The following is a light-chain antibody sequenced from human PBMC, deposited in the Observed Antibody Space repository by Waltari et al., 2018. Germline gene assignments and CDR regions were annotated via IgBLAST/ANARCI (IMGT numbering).Light chain of an antibody. J-gene: IGKJ2*01. V-gene: IGKV3-15*01. Sequence: EIVMTQSPATLSVSPGERATLSCRASQSVSTTLAGYQQKPGQAPRLLIYGASTRATGIPARFSGSESGTEFTLTISSLQSADFAIYYCQQFDNWSFGQGTKLEIK. CDR1: QSVSTT. CDR3: QQFDNWS. CDR2: GAS.